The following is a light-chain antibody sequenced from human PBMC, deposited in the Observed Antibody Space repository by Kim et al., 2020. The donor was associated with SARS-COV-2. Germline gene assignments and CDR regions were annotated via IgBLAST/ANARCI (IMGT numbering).Light chain of an antibody. V-gene: IGLV3-1*01. CDR1: KLGDKY. CDR2: QDS. CDR3: QAWDSSTSV. J-gene: IGLJ2*01. Sequence: SYELTQPPSVSVSPGQTASITCSGDKLGDKYACWYQQKPGQSPVLVIYQDSKRPSGIPERFSGSNSGNTATLTLSRTQAMDEADYYCQAWDSSTSVFGGG.